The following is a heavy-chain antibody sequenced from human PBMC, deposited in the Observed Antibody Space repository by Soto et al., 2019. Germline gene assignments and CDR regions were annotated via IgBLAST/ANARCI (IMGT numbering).Heavy chain of an antibody. D-gene: IGHD3-22*01. Sequence: EVQLLESGGGLVQPGGSLRLSCAASGFTFSSYAMSWVRQAPGKGLEWVSAISGSGGSTYYAGSVKGRFTISRDNSKNTLDLQMNSLRAEDTAVYYCAKGPHYYDSSGYFDIWGQGTMVTVSS. CDR1: GFTFSSYA. CDR2: ISGSGGST. CDR3: AKGPHYYDSSGYFDI. J-gene: IGHJ3*02. V-gene: IGHV3-23*01.